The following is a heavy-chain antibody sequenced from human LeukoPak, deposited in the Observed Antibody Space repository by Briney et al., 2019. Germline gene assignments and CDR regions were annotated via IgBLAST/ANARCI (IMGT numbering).Heavy chain of an antibody. CDR2: INAGNGNT. CDR3: AREGIIVGSMAHYYNMDV. CDR1: GYTFTSYA. Sequence: ASVKVSCKASGYTFTSYAMHWVRQAPGQRLEWMGWINAGNGNTRYSQEFQGRVTMTTDTSTSTAYMDLRSLRSDDTAVYYCAREGIIVGSMAHYYNMDVWGKGTTVIVSS. D-gene: IGHD1-26*01. V-gene: IGHV1-3*01. J-gene: IGHJ6*03.